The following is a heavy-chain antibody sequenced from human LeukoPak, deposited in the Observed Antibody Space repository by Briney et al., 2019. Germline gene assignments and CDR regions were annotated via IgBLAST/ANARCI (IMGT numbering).Heavy chain of an antibody. CDR3: AKGNEAVAGTNYFDY. CDR2: ISWNSGSI. Sequence: GGSLRLSCAASGFTFDDYAMHWVRQAPGKGLEWVSGISWNSGSIGYADSVKGRFTISRDNAKNSLYLQMNSLRAEDTASYYCAKGNEAVAGTNYFDYWGQGTLVTVSS. CDR1: GFTFDDYA. J-gene: IGHJ4*02. V-gene: IGHV3-9*01. D-gene: IGHD6-19*01.